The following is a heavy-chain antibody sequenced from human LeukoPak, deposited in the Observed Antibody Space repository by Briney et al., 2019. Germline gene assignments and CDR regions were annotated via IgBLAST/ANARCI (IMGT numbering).Heavy chain of an antibody. J-gene: IGHJ5*01. Sequence: SETLSLTCTVSGDSTSNFYWNWIRQCPGKGLEWIGNIHYSGSSVYNPSLKSRGTISIDTSRRQFFLKLNSVTAADTAVYFCALAPNSNWFDFWGPGILVTVSS. CDR3: ALAPNSNWFDF. CDR2: IHYSGSS. CDR1: GDSTSNFY. V-gene: IGHV4-59*03. D-gene: IGHD2-8*01.